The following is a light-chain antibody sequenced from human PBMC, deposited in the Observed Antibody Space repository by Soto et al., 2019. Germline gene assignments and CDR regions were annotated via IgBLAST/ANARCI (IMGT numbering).Light chain of an antibody. J-gene: IGLJ2*01. CDR2: DVN. CDR3: CSYAVTDVL. V-gene: IGLV2-11*01. CDR1: SSDFGGYNY. Sequence: QSALTQPRSVSGSPGQSVTISCTGTSSDFGGYNYVSWCQQHPGKAPKLMIYDVNKRPSGVPDRFSGSKSGNTASLTIFGLQAEDEADYYCCSYAVTDVLFGGGTKLTVL.